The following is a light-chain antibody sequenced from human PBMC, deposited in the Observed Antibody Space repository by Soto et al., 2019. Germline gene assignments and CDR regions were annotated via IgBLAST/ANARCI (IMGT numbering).Light chain of an antibody. CDR2: SNN. V-gene: IGLV1-44*01. CDR1: SSNIGSNT. CDR3: AAWDDSLNGWV. J-gene: IGLJ3*02. Sequence: QSVLTQPPSASGAPGQRVTISCSGSSSNIGSNTVNWYQQLPGTAPKLLIYSNNQRPSGVPDRLSGSKSGTSASLAISGLQSVDEADYYCAAWDDSLNGWVFGGGTQLTVL.